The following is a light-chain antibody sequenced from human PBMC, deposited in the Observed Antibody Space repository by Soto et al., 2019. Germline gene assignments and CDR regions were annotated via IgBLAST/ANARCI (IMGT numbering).Light chain of an antibody. CDR1: SSDVGGYND. Sequence: QSALTQPASVSGSPGQSITISCTGTSSDVGGYNDVSWYQQHPDKAPKLMIYDVTNRPSGVSNRFSGSKSGNTASLTISGLQAEDEADYYFSSYTSSSNVVFGGGTKLTVL. V-gene: IGLV2-14*01. J-gene: IGLJ2*01. CDR2: DVT. CDR3: SSYTSSSNVV.